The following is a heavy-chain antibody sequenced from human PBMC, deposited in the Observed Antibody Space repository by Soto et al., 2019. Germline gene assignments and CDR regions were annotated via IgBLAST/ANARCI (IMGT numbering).Heavy chain of an antibody. Sequence: SETLSLTCTVSGGSVSSDSYYWSWIRQPPGKGLEWIGYIYYSGSTNYNPSLKSRVTISVDTSKNQFSLKLSSVTAADTAVYYCARDGVEMATLSLHAFDIWGQGTMVTVSS. CDR2: IYYSGST. J-gene: IGHJ3*02. V-gene: IGHV4-61*01. CDR1: GGSVSSDSYY. D-gene: IGHD5-12*01. CDR3: ARDGVEMATLSLHAFDI.